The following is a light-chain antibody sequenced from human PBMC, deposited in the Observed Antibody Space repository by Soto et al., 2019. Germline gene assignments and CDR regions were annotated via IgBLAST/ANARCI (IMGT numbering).Light chain of an antibody. CDR3: QQYNNYGSWT. J-gene: IGKJ1*01. Sequence: DMQVTQSPSTLSASVGARVTITCRASQSISGWLAWYQQKPGKAPNLLIYKASTLESGVPSRFSGSGSGTEFTLTIISLQPDDFATYYCQQYNNYGSWTFGQGTKVEIK. V-gene: IGKV1-5*03. CDR2: KAS. CDR1: QSISGW.